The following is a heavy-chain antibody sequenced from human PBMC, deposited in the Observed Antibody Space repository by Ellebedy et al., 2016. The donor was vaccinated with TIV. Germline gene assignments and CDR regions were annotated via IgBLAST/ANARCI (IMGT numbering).Heavy chain of an antibody. CDR2: ITSDSTTK. CDR1: GFTFSSYD. D-gene: IGHD3-10*01. CDR3: ARAQRGGLWDYFDS. Sequence: GGSLRLXCAASGFTFSSYDMNWVRQAPGKGLEWISYITSDSTTKLYADSVQGRFTISRDNAKNSLYLQMNSLRGEDTAVYYCARAQRGGLWDYFDSWGQGTLVTVSS. J-gene: IGHJ4*02. V-gene: IGHV3-48*04.